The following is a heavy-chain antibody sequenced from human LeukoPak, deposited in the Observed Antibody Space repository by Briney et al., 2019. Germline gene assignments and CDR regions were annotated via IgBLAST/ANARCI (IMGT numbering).Heavy chain of an antibody. D-gene: IGHD5-18*01. Sequence: PGGSLRLSCAASGFTFSSYSMNWVRQAPGQGLEWVSSISSSSTYTYYIDSVKGRFTISRDNSKNTLYLQMNSLRAEDTAVYYCAKRIQSAMATGYWGQGTLVTVSS. CDR2: ISSSSTYT. CDR1: GFTFSSYS. V-gene: IGHV3-21*04. CDR3: AKRIQSAMATGY. J-gene: IGHJ4*02.